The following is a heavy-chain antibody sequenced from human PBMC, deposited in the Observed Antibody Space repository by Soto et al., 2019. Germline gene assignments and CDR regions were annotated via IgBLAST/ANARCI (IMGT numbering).Heavy chain of an antibody. J-gene: IGHJ5*02. Sequence: SETLSLTCTVSGDSVSSGSFYWVWIRQPPGKGLEWIGFIYFSGSTNYNPSLKSRVTMSLDTSKNQFSLKLRSVTPADTDVYYCARVHSGRNWFDPWGQGTLVTVSS. CDR3: ARVHSGRNWFDP. D-gene: IGHD6-19*01. V-gene: IGHV4-61*01. CDR2: IYFSGST. CDR1: GDSVSSGSFY.